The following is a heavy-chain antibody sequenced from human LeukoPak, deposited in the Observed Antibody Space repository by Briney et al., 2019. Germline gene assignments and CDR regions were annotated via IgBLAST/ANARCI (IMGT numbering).Heavy chain of an antibody. V-gene: IGHV4-39*01. CDR1: GGSISTSNYY. CDR2: IFYSGST. D-gene: IGHD3-10*01. Sequence: PSETLSLTCTVAGGSISTSNYYWGWIRQPPGKGLEWIGNIFYSGSTYYSPSLKSRVTISLDTSRNQFSLKLSSVTAADTAVYYCARLLYGSGSSSNIFDSWGQGTLVTVSS. J-gene: IGHJ4*02. CDR3: ARLLYGSGSSSNIFDS.